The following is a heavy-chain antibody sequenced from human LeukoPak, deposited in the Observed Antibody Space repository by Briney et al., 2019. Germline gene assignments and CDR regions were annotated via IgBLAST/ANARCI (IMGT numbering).Heavy chain of an antibody. CDR2: IYHSGST. J-gene: IGHJ4*02. Sequence: SETLSLTCAVSGGSISSGGYSWSWIRQPPGKGLEWIGYIYHSGSTYYNPSLKSRVTISVDRSKNQFSLKLSSVTAADTAVYYCARGEGTTPFDYWGQGTLVTVSS. D-gene: IGHD1-1*01. CDR3: ARGEGTTPFDY. V-gene: IGHV4-30-2*01. CDR1: GGSISSGGYS.